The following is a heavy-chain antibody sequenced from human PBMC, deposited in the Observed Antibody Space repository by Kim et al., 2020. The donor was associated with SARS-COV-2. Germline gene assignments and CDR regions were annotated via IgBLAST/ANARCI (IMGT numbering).Heavy chain of an antibody. CDR3: AGGYYWPLPGY. D-gene: IGHD3-10*01. J-gene: IGHJ4*02. Sequence: GGSLRLSCAASGFTFSTYGMHWVRQAPGKGLEWVAVISSDGSIKYYVDSVKGLFTISRDNSVNTLYLQMNSLRAEDTAVYYCAGGYYWPLPGYWGQGTLVTVSS. CDR2: ISSDGSIK. CDR1: GFTFSTYG. V-gene: IGHV3-33*05.